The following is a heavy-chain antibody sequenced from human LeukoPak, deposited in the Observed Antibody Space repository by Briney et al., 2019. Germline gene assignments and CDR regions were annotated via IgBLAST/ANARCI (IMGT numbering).Heavy chain of an antibody. CDR2: IYTSGST. D-gene: IGHD3-10*01. V-gene: IGHV4-61*02. CDR1: GDSIGSGSFY. CDR3: ARGVSQVRGMWFDP. J-gene: IGHJ5*02. Sequence: SETLSLTCTVSGDSIGSGSFYWSWIRQPAGKGLEWIGRIYTSGSTDYNPSLKSRVTISIDTSKNQFSLKLNSVTAADTAVYYCARGVSQVRGMWFDPWGQGTLVTVSS.